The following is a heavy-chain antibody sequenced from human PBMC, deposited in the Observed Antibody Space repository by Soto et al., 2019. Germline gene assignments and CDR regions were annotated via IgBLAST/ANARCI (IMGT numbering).Heavy chain of an antibody. V-gene: IGHV3-33*01. CDR3: ARVLMVRVSDY. CDR2: IWYDGSNK. Sequence: GGSLRLSCAASGFTFSSYGMHWVRQAPGKGLEWVAVIWYDGSNKYYADSVKGRFTISRDNSKNTLYLQMNSLRAEDTAVYYCARVLMVRVSDYWGQGTLVTVSS. J-gene: IGHJ4*02. CDR1: GFTFSSYG. D-gene: IGHD3-10*01.